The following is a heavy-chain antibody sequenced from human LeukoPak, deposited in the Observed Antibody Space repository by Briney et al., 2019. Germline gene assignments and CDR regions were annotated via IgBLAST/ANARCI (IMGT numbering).Heavy chain of an antibody. CDR2: ISGSGGST. V-gene: IGHV3-23*01. CDR1: GFTFSSYA. Sequence: QAGGSLRLSCAASGFTFSSYAMSWVRQAPGKGLEWVSAISGSGGSTYYADSVKGRFTISRDNSKNTLYLQMNSLRAEDTAVYYCAKDPAGGRGYNYFDYWGQGTLVTVSS. J-gene: IGHJ4*02. D-gene: IGHD5-24*01. CDR3: AKDPAGGRGYNYFDY.